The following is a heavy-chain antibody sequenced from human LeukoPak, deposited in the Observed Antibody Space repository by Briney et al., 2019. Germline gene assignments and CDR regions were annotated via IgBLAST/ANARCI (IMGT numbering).Heavy chain of an antibody. D-gene: IGHD3-22*01. V-gene: IGHV4-34*01. Sequence: SETLSLTCAVYGGSFSGCYWSWIRQPPGKGLEWIGEINHRGSTNYNPSLKSRVTISVDTSKNQFSLKLSSVTAADTAVYYCARAGDSSGYSDYWGQGALVTVSS. J-gene: IGHJ4*02. CDR2: INHRGST. CDR3: ARAGDSSGYSDY. CDR1: GGSFSGCY.